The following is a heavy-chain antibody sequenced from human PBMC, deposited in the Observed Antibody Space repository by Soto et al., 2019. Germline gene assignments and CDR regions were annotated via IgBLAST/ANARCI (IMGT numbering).Heavy chain of an antibody. CDR2: ISGSGGST. CDR1: VFTFSSYA. J-gene: IGHJ4*02. Sequence: WWSLRLSCSASVFTFSSYAMSWFRQAPGEGLEWVSAISGSGGSTDYADSVKGRFTISRDNSKNTLYLQMNSLRAEDTAVYYCAKAPTYGGYDGLDSWGQGTLVTVSS. V-gene: IGHV3-23*01. CDR3: AKAPTYGGYDGLDS. D-gene: IGHD5-12*01.